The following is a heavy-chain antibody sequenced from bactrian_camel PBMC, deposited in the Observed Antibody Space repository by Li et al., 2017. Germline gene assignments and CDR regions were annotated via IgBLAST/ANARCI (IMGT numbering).Heavy chain of an antibody. CDR1: DYLMMSYC. V-gene: IGHV3S53*01. D-gene: IGHD1*01. CDR2: IDAYGST. J-gene: IGHJ4*01. CDR3: AADWPTDGGPCLRRKEYEY. Sequence: QVQLVESGGGSVEVGGSLRLSCAASDYLMMSYCMAWFRRAPGKQREAVASIDAYGSTDCANFAKGRFAVSKYDGNYTLWLQLNSLQPEDTGVYYCAADWPTDGGPCLRRKEYEYMGQGTQVTVS.